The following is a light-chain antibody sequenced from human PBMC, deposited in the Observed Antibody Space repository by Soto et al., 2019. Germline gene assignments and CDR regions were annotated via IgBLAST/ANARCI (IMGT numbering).Light chain of an antibody. J-gene: IGKJ1*01. Sequence: IVMTQSPATLSVSPGERVSLSCRASQSVSNKLAWCQQKPGQAPRLLIYGASTRATGILARFSGSGSGTEFTLTIDSQQSEDFAVYYCQQYNNGPQTFGQGNTADSK. CDR1: QSVSNK. CDR2: GAS. CDR3: QQYNNGPQT. V-gene: IGKV3-15*01.